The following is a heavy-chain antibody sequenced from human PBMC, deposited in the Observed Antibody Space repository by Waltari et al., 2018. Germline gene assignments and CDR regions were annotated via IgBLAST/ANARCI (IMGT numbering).Heavy chain of an antibody. D-gene: IGHD6-13*01. CDR2: IRCVEGST. V-gene: IGHV3-23*01. Sequence: EVQLLESGGGLVQPGGSLRLSCAASGFTFSSYGMSWVRPAPGKGLEWVSAIRCVEGSTYSAYTVKGRFTISRDNSKNTLYLQMNSLRAEDTAVYYCAKVPYSSSWYYFDYWGQGTLVTVSS. J-gene: IGHJ4*02. CDR3: AKVPYSSSWYYFDY. CDR1: GFTFSSYG.